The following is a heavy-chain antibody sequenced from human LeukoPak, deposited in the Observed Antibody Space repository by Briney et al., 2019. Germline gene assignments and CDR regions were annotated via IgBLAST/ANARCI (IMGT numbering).Heavy chain of an antibody. CDR2: IYYSGST. V-gene: IGHV4-39*01. Sequence: SETLSLTCTVSGGSIRSSSYYWGWIRQPPGKGLEWIGSIYYSGSTYYNASLKSRGTISVDTSKNQFSLELNSVTAADTAVYFCARQVVAVAGTGYFDYWGQGTLVTVSS. J-gene: IGHJ4*02. D-gene: IGHD6-19*01. CDR3: ARQVVAVAGTGYFDY. CDR1: GGSIRSSSYY.